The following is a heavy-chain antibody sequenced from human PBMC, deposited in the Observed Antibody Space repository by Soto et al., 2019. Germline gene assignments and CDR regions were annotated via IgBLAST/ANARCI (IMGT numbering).Heavy chain of an antibody. V-gene: IGHV3-43*01. CDR2: ISWDGGST. Sequence: GGSLRLSCAAFGLTVSGKKYMAWVRQAPGKGLEWVSLISWDGGSTYYADSVKGRFTISRDNSKNSLYLQMNSLRTEDTALYYCALLINYGMDVWGQGTTVTVSS. CDR1: GLTVSGKKY. CDR3: ALLINYGMDV. J-gene: IGHJ6*02.